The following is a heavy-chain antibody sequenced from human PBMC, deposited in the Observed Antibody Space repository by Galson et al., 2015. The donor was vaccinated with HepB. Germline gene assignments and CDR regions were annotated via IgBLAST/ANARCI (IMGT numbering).Heavy chain of an antibody. CDR2: ISATSRNI. CDR3: ARVYDGDDAGEDYGMDV. J-gene: IGHJ6*02. D-gene: IGHD4-17*01. CDR1: GFTFSSHF. Sequence: SLRLSCAGSGFTFSSHFMNWVRQAPGKGLEWVAYISATSRNIYYADSVKGRFSISRDNGKNSLYLQMNSLRAEDTAVYYCARVYDGDDAGEDYGMDVWGPGATVTVSS. V-gene: IGHV3-21*01.